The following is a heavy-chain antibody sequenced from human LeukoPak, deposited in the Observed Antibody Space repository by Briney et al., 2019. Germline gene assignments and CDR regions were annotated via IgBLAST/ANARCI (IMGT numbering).Heavy chain of an antibody. D-gene: IGHD3-10*01. Sequence: GGSLRLSCAASGITFTNAWLTWVRQAPGKGLEWVSSISTSSSYIYYADSVKGRFTISRDNAKNSLYLQMNSLRAEDTALYYCAKDITMVRGVTYVVTAGPFDYWGQGTLVTVSS. V-gene: IGHV3-21*04. CDR2: ISTSSSYI. J-gene: IGHJ4*02. CDR1: GITFTNAW. CDR3: AKDITMVRGVTYVVTAGPFDY.